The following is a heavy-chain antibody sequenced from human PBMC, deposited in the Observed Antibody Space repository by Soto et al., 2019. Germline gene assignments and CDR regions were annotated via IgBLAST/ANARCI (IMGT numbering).Heavy chain of an antibody. CDR3: ARAKGTATFDVYYYGMDV. CDR1: GYTITSYA. D-gene: IGHD3-3*01. J-gene: IGHJ6*02. V-gene: IGHV1-3*01. Sequence: QVQLVQSGAEVKKPGASVKVSCKASGYTITSYAMHWVRQAPGQRLEWMGWINAGNGNTKYSQKFQGRVTITRDTSASTAYMELSSLRSEDTAVYYCARAKGTATFDVYYYGMDVWGQGTTVTVSS. CDR2: INAGNGNT.